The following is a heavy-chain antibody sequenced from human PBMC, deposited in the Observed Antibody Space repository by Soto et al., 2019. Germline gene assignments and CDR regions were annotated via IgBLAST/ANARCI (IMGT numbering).Heavy chain of an antibody. CDR2: IYYSGST. Sequence: SETLSLTCTVSGGSISSGGYYWSWIRQHPGKGLEWIGYIYYSGSTYYNPSLKSRVTISVDTSKNHFSLKLSSVTAADTAVYYCARRGFSYGSYYYGSGSYLYFDYWGQGTLVTVSS. V-gene: IGHV4-31*03. D-gene: IGHD3-10*01. J-gene: IGHJ4*02. CDR3: ARRGFSYGSYYYGSGSYLYFDY. CDR1: GGSISSGGYY.